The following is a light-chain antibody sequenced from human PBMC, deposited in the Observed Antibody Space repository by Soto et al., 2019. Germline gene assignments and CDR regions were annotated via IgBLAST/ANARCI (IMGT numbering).Light chain of an antibody. Sequence: QSALTQPPSASGSPGQSVTISCTGTSSDVGGYNYVSWFQQHPGKAPRLIIHEVNQRPSGVPDRFSGSKSGNTASLTVSGLQAEDEGTYYCSSYTTSTTLIVFGTGTKLTVL. CDR3: SSYTTSTTLIV. J-gene: IGLJ1*01. V-gene: IGLV2-8*01. CDR2: EVN. CDR1: SSDVGGYNY.